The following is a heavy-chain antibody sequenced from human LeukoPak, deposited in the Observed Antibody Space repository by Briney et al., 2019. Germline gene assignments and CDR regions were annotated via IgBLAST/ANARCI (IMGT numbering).Heavy chain of an antibody. J-gene: IGHJ4*02. Sequence: SETLSLTCTVSGGSISSGSYYWSWIRQPAGKGLEWIGRIYTSGSTNHNPSLKSRVTISVDTSKNQFSLKLSSVTAADTAVYYCASGLRYFDLYYWGQGTLVTVSS. CDR1: GGSISSGSYY. CDR2: IYTSGST. CDR3: ASGLRYFDLYY. D-gene: IGHD3-9*01. V-gene: IGHV4-61*02.